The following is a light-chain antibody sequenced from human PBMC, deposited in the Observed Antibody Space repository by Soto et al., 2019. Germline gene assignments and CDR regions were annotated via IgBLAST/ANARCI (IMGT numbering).Light chain of an antibody. V-gene: IGKV1-5*01. Sequence: DIKMSHSPSTLSAYIGDRVTITCRASQSISSWLAWYQQKPGKAPKLLIYDASSLESGVPSRFSGSGSATEFTLTISSLQPDDFATYYCQQYNNYWTFGQGTKVDI. CDR1: QSISSW. J-gene: IGKJ1*01. CDR2: DAS. CDR3: QQYNNYWT.